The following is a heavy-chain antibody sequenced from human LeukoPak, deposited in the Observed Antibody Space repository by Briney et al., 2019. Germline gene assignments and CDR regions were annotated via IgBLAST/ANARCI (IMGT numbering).Heavy chain of an antibody. CDR3: ARDHHRRLYDSQARDTFDI. V-gene: IGHV3-53*01. CDR2: IYSGGST. Sequence: GGSLRLSCAASGSTVGSNYMSWVRQAPGKGLEWVSVIYSGGSTYYADSVKGRFTISRDNSKNTLYLQMNSLRAEDTAVYYCARDHHRRLYDSQARDTFDIWGQGTMVTVSS. D-gene: IGHD3-22*01. CDR1: GSTVGSNY. J-gene: IGHJ3*02.